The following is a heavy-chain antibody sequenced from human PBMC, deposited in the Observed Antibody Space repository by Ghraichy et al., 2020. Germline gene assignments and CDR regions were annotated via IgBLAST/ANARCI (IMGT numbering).Heavy chain of an antibody. V-gene: IGHV4-59*08. J-gene: IGHJ5*02. CDR3: ARRMAIAGNWFDP. CDR2: IYYTGIT. D-gene: IGHD2-15*01. CDR1: GGSINSYY. Sequence: SETLSLTCTVSGGSINSYYWSWIRQPPGKGLEWIGYIYYTGITNYNPSLKSRVAISIDTSKKQISLKVNSVTAADTAVYYCARRMAIAGNWFDPWGQGTRVTVSS.